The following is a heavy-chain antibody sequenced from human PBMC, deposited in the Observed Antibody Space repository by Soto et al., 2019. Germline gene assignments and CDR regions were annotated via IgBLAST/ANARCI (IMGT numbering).Heavy chain of an antibody. CDR2: IYYSGNT. J-gene: IGHJ4*02. CDR1: GGSFSTYY. Sequence: PSETLSLTCTVSGGSFSTYYWSWVRQPPGKGLEWIGYIYYSGNTNYNPSLKSRVTISFDTSRSQFSLKLMSVTAADTAVYYCARGSYNILTGYYLDYWGQGTLVTVSS. V-gene: IGHV4-59*01. CDR3: ARGSYNILTGYYLDY. D-gene: IGHD3-9*01.